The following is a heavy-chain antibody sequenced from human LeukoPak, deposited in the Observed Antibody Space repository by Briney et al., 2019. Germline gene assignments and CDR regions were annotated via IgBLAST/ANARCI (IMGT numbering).Heavy chain of an antibody. CDR2: IGSSSSYT. D-gene: IGHD3-9*01. CDR3: ASPKLRYFDWLVFDY. V-gene: IGHV3-11*03. Sequence: GGSLRLSCAASGFTFSDYYMSWIRQAPGKGLEWVSYIGSSSSYTNYADSVKGRFTISRDNAKNSLYLQMNSLRAEDTAVYYCASPKLRYFDWLVFDYWGQGTLVTVSS. CDR1: GFTFSDYY. J-gene: IGHJ4*02.